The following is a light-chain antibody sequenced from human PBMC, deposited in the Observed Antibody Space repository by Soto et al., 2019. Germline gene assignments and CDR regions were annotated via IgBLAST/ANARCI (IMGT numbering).Light chain of an antibody. Sequence: QSALTQPRSVSGSPGQSVTISCTGTSSDVGGYNYVSWYQQHPGKAPKLLIYEVTYRPSGVSNRFSGSKSGNTASLTISGLQAEDEADYFCGSYTSSNTLVFGTGTKLTVL. CDR1: SSDVGGYNY. CDR3: GSYTSSNTLV. CDR2: EVT. V-gene: IGLV2-14*03. J-gene: IGLJ1*01.